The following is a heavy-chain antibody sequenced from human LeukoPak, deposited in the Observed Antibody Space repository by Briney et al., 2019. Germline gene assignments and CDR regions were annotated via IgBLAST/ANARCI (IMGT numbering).Heavy chain of an antibody. CDR3: ARDWDWGSPFDY. CDR1: GFTFSSYS. CDR2: ISSSSYI. V-gene: IGHV3-21*01. D-gene: IGHD3/OR15-3a*01. Sequence: PGGSLRLSCAASGFTFSSYSMNWVRQAPGKGLEWVSSISSSSYIYYADSVKGRFTISRDNAKNSLYLQMNSLRAEDTAVYYCARDWDWGSPFDYWGQGTLVTVSS. J-gene: IGHJ4*02.